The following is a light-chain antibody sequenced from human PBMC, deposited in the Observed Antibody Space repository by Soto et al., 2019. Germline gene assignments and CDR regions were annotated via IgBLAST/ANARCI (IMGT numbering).Light chain of an antibody. J-gene: IGKJ1*01. Sequence: EIVMTQSPATLSASPGERATLSCRASQSVSNNLAWYQQKPGQAPRLLIHAVSTRATGIPARVSGSGSGPEFTLTISSLQYEESAAYYCPQYDYWPRTFGHGTKVEI. CDR3: PQYDYWPRT. CDR2: AVS. CDR1: QSVSNN. V-gene: IGKV3-15*01.